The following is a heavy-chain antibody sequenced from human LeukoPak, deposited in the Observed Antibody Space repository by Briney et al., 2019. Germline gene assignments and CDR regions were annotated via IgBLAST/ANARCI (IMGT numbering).Heavy chain of an antibody. J-gene: IGHJ4*02. Sequence: PSETLSLTCTVSGGSISSSSYYWGWIRQPPGKGLEWIGSIYYTGSTYYNPSLKSRVTISVDTSKNQFSLKLSSVTAADTAVYYCARGPYYDFWSGYYSRTAIDYWGQGTLVTVSS. V-gene: IGHV4-39*01. CDR2: IYYTGST. D-gene: IGHD3-3*01. CDR3: ARGPYYDFWSGYYSRTAIDY. CDR1: GGSISSSSYY.